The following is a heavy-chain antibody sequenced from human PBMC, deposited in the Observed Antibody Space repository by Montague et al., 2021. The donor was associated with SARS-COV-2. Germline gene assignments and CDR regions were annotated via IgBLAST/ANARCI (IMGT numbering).Heavy chain of an antibody. CDR2: ILHSGSI. J-gene: IGHJ3*01. V-gene: IGHV4-30-2*06. CDR1: GGSINSGGYS. Sequence: TLSLTCAVSGGSINSGGYSWSWIRQSPGKGLEWIGYILHSGSIYYNPSLWSRVTMSVDRSKSQFSLNLTSMTAADTAVYFCARAASPRGAFDVWGQGTVVTVSS. CDR3: ARAASPRGAFDV. D-gene: IGHD3-10*01.